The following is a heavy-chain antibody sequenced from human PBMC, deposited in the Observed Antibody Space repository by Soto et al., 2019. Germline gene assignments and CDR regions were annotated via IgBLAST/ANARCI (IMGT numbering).Heavy chain of an antibody. V-gene: IGHV6-1*01. CDR1: GDKVSSNSAV. D-gene: IGHD6-13*01. J-gene: IGHJ4*02. CDR2: TYYKSKWHD. CDR3: ARETQNTSSRYRGLYSDY. Sequence: SQTLSLTCAISGDKVSSNSAVWHWIRQSPARGLEWLGRTYYKSKWHDDYAVSMKSRITISPDTSKNQFSLQLNSVTPEDTAVYYCARETQNTSSRYRGLYSDYWGQGTLVTVSS.